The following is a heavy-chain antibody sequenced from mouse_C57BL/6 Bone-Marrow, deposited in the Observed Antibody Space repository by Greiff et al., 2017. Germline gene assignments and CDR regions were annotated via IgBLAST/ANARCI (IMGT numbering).Heavy chain of an antibody. Sequence: QVQLQQSGAELMKPGASVKLSCKATGYTFTGYWIEWVKQRPGHGLGWIGEILPGSGSTNYNEKFKGKATFTADTSSNTAYMQLSSLTTEDSAIYYCARGPFYYYGSSHWYFDVWGTGTTVTVSS. CDR2: ILPGSGST. V-gene: IGHV1-9*01. D-gene: IGHD1-1*01. J-gene: IGHJ1*03. CDR3: ARGPFYYYGSSHWYFDV. CDR1: GYTFTGYW.